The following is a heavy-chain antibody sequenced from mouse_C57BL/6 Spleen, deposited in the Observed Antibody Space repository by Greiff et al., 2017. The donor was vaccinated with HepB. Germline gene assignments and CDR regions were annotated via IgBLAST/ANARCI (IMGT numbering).Heavy chain of an antibody. Sequence: VQLKQSGAELVRPGASVKLSCTASGFNIKDDYMHWVKQRPEQGLEWIGWIDPENGDTEYASKFQGKATITADTSSNTAYLQLSSLTSEDTAVYYCTSYYYGSIDYWGQGTTLTVSS. CDR1: GFNIKDDY. CDR2: IDPENGDT. V-gene: IGHV14-4*01. CDR3: TSYYYGSIDY. J-gene: IGHJ2*01. D-gene: IGHD1-1*01.